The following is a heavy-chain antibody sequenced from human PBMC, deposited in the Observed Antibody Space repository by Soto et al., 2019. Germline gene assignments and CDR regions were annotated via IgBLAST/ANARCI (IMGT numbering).Heavy chain of an antibody. CDR3: AASIFYYGMDV. Sequence: EVQLVQSGAEVKTPGESLKISCKGSGYTFTNYWIGWVRQMPGKGLEWMGIIYPGDSDTKYNPSFQGQVTISADKSITTTYLQLSSLKAADTAIYYCAASIFYYGMDVWGQGTTVTVSS. CDR1: GYTFTNYW. CDR2: IYPGDSDT. J-gene: IGHJ6*02. V-gene: IGHV5-51*01.